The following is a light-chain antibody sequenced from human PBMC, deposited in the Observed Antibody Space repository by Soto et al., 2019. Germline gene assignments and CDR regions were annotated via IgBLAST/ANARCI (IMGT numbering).Light chain of an antibody. CDR3: SSYTSSSTILYV. V-gene: IGLV2-14*01. CDR1: SSDVGGYHY. CDR2: DVS. J-gene: IGLJ1*01. Sequence: QSALTQPASVSGSPGQSITISCTGTSSDVGGYHYVSWYQQHPGKAPKLMIYDVSSRPAGVSNRFSGSKSGNTASLTISGLQAEDEADYYCSSYTSSSTILYVFGTGTKVTVL.